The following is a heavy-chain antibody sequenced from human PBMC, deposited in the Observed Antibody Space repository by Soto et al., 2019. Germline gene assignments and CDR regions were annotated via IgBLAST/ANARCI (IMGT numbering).Heavy chain of an antibody. CDR1: GGTFSSYA. V-gene: IGHV1-69*01. CDR3: AREWGIEDDIVVVPHYGMAV. D-gene: IGHD2-2*01. CDR2: IIPIFGTA. J-gene: IGHJ6*02. Sequence: QVQLVQSGAEVKKPGSSVKVSCKASGGTFSSYAISWVRQAPGQGLEWMGGIIPIFGTANYAQKFQGRVTITADESTSTAYMELSSLRSEDTAVYYCAREWGIEDDIVVVPHYGMAVWGQGTTVTVSS.